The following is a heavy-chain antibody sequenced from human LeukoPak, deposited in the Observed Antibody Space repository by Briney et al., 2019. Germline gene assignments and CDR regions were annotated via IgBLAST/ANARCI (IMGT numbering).Heavy chain of an antibody. CDR2: IYYSGST. V-gene: IGHV4-39*01. CDR3: ARKSSSGYSLAYYFDY. CDR1: GGSISSSSYY. Sequence: SETLSLTCTVSGGSISSSSYYWGWIRQPPGKGLEWIVSIYYSGSTYYNPSLKRRDPISVDTSQNQFSLQLRSLTAAERAVYYCARKSSSGYSLAYYFDYWGQGTLVSVSS. D-gene: IGHD3-22*01. J-gene: IGHJ4*02.